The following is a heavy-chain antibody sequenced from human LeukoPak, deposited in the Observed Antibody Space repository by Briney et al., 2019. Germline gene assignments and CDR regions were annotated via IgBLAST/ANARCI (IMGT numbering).Heavy chain of an antibody. J-gene: IGHJ5*02. D-gene: IGHD6-13*01. CDR3: ARDLAAAATWFDP. Sequence: GGSLRLSCAASGFTFDDYAMHWVRQAPGKGLEWVAVIWYDASNRYYADSVKGRFTISRDNSKNTLYLQMNSLRAEDTAVYFCARDLAAAATWFDPWGQGALVTVSS. V-gene: IGHV3-33*08. CDR2: IWYDASNR. CDR1: GFTFDDYA.